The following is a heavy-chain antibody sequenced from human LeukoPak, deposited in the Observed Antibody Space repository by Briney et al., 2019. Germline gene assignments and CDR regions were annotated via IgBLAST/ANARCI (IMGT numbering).Heavy chain of an antibody. J-gene: IGHJ4*02. CDR3: ARDLGWMQLPDY. D-gene: IGHD4-23*01. CDR1: RFTFSTYS. CDR2: ISSSSSTI. V-gene: IGHV3-48*01. Sequence: GGSLRLSCAASRFTFSTYSMNWVRQAPGKGLEWVSYISSSSSTIFYADSVKGRFTISRDNAKNSLYLQMYSLRPEDTAVYYCARDLGWMQLPDYWGQGTLVTVSS.